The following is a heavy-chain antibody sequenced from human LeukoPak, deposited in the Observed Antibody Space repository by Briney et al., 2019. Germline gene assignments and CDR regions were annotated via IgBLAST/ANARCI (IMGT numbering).Heavy chain of an antibody. CDR1: GFTFSSYG. V-gene: IGHV3-30*18. D-gene: IGHD4-17*01. CDR3: AKDQRVTTVTPQPYYYYGMDV. CDR2: ISYDGSNK. Sequence: GGSLRLSCAASGFTFSSYGMHWVRQAPGKGLEWVAVISYDGSNKYYADSVKGRFTISRDNSKNTLYLQMYSLRAEDTAVYYCAKDQRVTTVTPQPYYYYGMDVWGQGTTVTVSS. J-gene: IGHJ6*02.